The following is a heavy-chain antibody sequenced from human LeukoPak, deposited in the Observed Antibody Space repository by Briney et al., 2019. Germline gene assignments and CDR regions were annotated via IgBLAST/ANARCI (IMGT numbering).Heavy chain of an antibody. Sequence: SETLSLTSGVSGGSVSSTNWWTWIRQPPGKGLEWIGEVHLDGRTNFNPSLKSRLTMSVDLSENHVSLKLTSVTAADTAVYYCAREGGFYRPLDYSGQGTLVTVS. CDR2: VHLDGRT. J-gene: IGHJ4*02. V-gene: IGHV4-4*02. D-gene: IGHD6-25*01. CDR3: AREGGFYRPLDY. CDR1: GGSVSSTNW.